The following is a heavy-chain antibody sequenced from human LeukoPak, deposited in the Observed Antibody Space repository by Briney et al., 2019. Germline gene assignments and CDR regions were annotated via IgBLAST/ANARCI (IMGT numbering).Heavy chain of an antibody. D-gene: IGHD5-12*01. Sequence: ASVKVSCKASGYTFTSYYMHWVRQATGQGLEWIECINPNSGGTDYAQKFQGRVTMTRDTSISTAYMELSRLTSDDTAVYYCAGLSGYDPYYFDYWGQGTLVAVSS. CDR2: INPNSGGT. J-gene: IGHJ4*02. CDR1: GYTFTSYY. V-gene: IGHV1-2*02. CDR3: AGLSGYDPYYFDY.